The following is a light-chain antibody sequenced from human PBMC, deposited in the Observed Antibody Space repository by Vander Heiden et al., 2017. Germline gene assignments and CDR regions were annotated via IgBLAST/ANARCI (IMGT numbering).Light chain of an antibody. V-gene: IGKV1-39*01. Sequence: DIQMTPSPSSLPASVGDKSTTSCRASKNITTYSIWYQQKTGKTPNHLIYAEVNCESGGLSRFSGSGAGTEYTLTTSSLQPEDFATYHCQQSYSAPWTFGQGTKVEIK. J-gene: IGKJ1*01. CDR2: AEV. CDR3: QQSYSAPWT. CDR1: KNITTY.